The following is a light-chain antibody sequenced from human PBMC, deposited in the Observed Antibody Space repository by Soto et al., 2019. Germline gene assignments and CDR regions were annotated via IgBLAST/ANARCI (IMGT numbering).Light chain of an antibody. CDR2: DTS. Sequence: EIVVTQSPATLSLSPVERATLSCRASQSVGGSSQAWYQQRPGQAPRLLIYDTSKRATGIPDRFSGSGSGTDFTLTISRLEPEDFSVYYCQQYQNSPRTFGQGTKVDIK. V-gene: IGKV3-20*01. J-gene: IGKJ1*01. CDR1: QSVGGSS. CDR3: QQYQNSPRT.